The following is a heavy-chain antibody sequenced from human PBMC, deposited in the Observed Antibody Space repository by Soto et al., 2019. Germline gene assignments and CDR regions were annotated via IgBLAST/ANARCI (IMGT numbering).Heavy chain of an antibody. CDR1: GYTFTSYA. J-gene: IGHJ4*02. CDR2: ISAYNGNT. Sequence: QVQLVQSGAEVKKPGASVKVSCKASGYTFTSYAISWVRQAPGQGLEWMGWISAYNGNTNYAQKRXGRGTMTTDAPTSTAYRELRSLGSDDSAVYYCATDAPPAEYWGQGTLVTVSS. V-gene: IGHV1-18*01. CDR3: ATDAPPAEY.